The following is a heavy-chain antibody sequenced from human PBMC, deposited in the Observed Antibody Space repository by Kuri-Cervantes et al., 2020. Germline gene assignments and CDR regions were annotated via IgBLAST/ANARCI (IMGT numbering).Heavy chain of an antibody. CDR1: GGSISSYY. CDR3: ARTGYCSSTSCYVRAYYYYYMDV. J-gene: IGHJ6*03. V-gene: IGHV4-34*01. D-gene: IGHD2-2*01. Sequence: SETLSLTCTVSGGSISSYYWSWIRQPPGKGLEWIGEINHSGSTNYNPSLKSRVTISVDTSKNQFSLKLSSVTAADTAVYYCARTGYCSSTSCYVRAYYYYYMDVWGKGTTVTVSS. CDR2: INHSGST.